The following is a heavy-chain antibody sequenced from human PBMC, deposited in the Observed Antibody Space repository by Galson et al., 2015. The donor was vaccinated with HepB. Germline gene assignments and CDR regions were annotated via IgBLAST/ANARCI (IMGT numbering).Heavy chain of an antibody. CDR3: ARGYCSNTSCLDAFDI. Sequence: SLRLSCAASGFTFSDYYMSWIRQAPGKGLEWVSYISSSGSTIYYADSVKGRFTISRDNAKNSLYLQMNSLRAEDTAVYYCARGYCSNTSCLDAFDIWGQGTMVTVSS. CDR2: ISSSGSTI. D-gene: IGHD2-2*01. V-gene: IGHV3-11*01. J-gene: IGHJ3*02. CDR1: GFTFSDYY.